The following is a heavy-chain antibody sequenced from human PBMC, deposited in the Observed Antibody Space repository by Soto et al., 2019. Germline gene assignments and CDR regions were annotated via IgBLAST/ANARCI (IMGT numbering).Heavy chain of an antibody. J-gene: IGHJ4*02. CDR3: ARGRSGGDQVDY. V-gene: IGHV4-34*01. Sequence: SETLSLTCAVYGGSFSGYYWSWIRQPPGKGLEWIGEINHSGSTNYNPSPKSRVTISVDTSKNQFSLKLSAVTAADTAVYYCARGRSGGDQVDYWGQGTLVTVSS. D-gene: IGHD2-21*01. CDR1: GGSFSGYY. CDR2: INHSGST.